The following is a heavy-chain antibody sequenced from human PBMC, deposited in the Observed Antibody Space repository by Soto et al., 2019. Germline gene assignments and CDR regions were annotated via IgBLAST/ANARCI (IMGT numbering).Heavy chain of an antibody. CDR1: GFTFSNAW. V-gene: IGHV3-15*07. J-gene: IGHJ4*02. CDR2: IKSKTDGGTT. D-gene: IGHD3-9*01. Sequence: GGSLRLSCAASGFTFSNAWMNWVRQAPGKGLEWVGRIKSKTDGGTTDYAAPVKGRFTISRDDSKNTLYLQMNSLKTEDTAVYYCTTDSDILTGYYIFDYWGQGTLVTVSS. CDR3: TTDSDILTGYYIFDY.